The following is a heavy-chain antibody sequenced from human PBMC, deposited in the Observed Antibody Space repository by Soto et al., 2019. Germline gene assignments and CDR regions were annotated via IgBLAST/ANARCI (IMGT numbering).Heavy chain of an antibody. Sequence: SVKVSCKASGGTFSSYAISWVRQAPGQGLEWMGGIIPIFGTANYAQKFQGRVTITADESTSTAYMELSSLRSEDTAVYYCAIGKYCTNDVCYTLRFDPWGQGTLVTVSS. V-gene: IGHV1-69*13. D-gene: IGHD2-8*01. CDR2: IIPIFGTA. J-gene: IGHJ5*02. CDR3: AIGKYCTNDVCYTLRFDP. CDR1: GGTFSSYA.